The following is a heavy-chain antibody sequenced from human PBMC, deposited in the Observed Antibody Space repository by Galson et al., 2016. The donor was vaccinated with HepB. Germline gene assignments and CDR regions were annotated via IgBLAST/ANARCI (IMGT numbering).Heavy chain of an antibody. CDR2: LTPMFGTT. V-gene: IGHV1-69*13. CDR3: ARVGNDERGKYYYYHFDV. Sequence: SVKVSCKASGGSFRSYAINWVRQAPGQGLEWVGGLTPMFGTTHYARKFQGRVTITADESTTTAYMELNSLSSEDTAVYYCARVGNDERGKYYYYHFDVWGQGTTVTVSS. CDR1: GGSFRSYA. J-gene: IGHJ6*02. D-gene: IGHD3-10*01.